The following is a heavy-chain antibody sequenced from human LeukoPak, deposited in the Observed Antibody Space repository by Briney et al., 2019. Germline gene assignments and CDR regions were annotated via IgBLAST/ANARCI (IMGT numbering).Heavy chain of an antibody. CDR2: IIPIVGTT. J-gene: IGHJ4*02. CDR3: ARGGYYYDSSGYSHLPDY. D-gene: IGHD3-22*01. V-gene: IGHV1-69*13. CDR1: GGTFSSYA. Sequence: SVKVSCKASGGTFSSYALSWVRQAPGQGLEWMGGIIPIVGTTNYAQMFQGRVTITADESTSTAYMELSSLRSEDTAVYYCARGGYYYDSSGYSHLPDYWGQGTLVTVSA.